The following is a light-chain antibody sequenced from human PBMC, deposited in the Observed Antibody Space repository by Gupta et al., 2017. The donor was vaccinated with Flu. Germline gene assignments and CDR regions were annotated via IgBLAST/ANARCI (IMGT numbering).Light chain of an antibody. J-gene: IGLJ3*02. CDR2: EGN. CDR1: SSDVGSYNL. V-gene: IGLV2-23*01. CDR3: CSYAVQGV. Sequence: GQSITISCTGTSSDVGSYNLVSWYQQHPGNAPKLIIYEGNKRPSGVSNRFSGSKSGNTASLTISGLQAEDEANYYCCSYAVQGVFGGGTKLTVL.